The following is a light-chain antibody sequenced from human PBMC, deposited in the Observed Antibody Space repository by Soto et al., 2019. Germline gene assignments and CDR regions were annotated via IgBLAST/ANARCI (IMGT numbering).Light chain of an antibody. V-gene: IGKV3-15*01. J-gene: IGKJ1*01. Sequence: EMVMTQSPVTLSVSPGERVTLSCRAGESVRSNLAWYQQIPGRAPRLLIYDASIRATGVPARFSGSGSGTEFTLTISSLQSEDFAVYYCQHYNNWPRTFGQGTKVDI. CDR3: QHYNNWPRT. CDR2: DAS. CDR1: ESVRSN.